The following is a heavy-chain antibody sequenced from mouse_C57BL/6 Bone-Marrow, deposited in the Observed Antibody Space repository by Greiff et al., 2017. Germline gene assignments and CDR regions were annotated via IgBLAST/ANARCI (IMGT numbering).Heavy chain of an antibody. CDR1: GFTFSSYG. Sequence: EVQLVEPGGDLVKPGGSLKLSCAASGFTFSSYGMSWVRQTPDKRLEWVATISSGGSYTYYPDSVKGRFTISRDNAKNTLYLQMSSLKSEDTAMYYCARLSGYYRMDYWGQGTSFTVSS. V-gene: IGHV5-6*01. CDR2: ISSGGSYT. J-gene: IGHJ4*01. D-gene: IGHD2-3*01. CDR3: ARLSGYYRMDY.